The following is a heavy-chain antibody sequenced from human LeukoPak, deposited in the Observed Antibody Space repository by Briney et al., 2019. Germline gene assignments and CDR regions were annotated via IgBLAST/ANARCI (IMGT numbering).Heavy chain of an antibody. CDR3: ARGGDHPTYLFQYMDV. V-gene: IGHV3-21*01. D-gene: IGHD3-16*01. CDR1: GFTFSSYS. J-gene: IGHJ6*03. CDR2: ISTSSSYI. Sequence: GGSLRLSCAASGFTFSSYSMNWVRQAPGKGLEWVSSISTSSSYIYYADSVKGRFTISRDNAKNSLYLQMNSLRAEDTAVYYCARGGDHPTYLFQYMDVWGKGTPVTVSS.